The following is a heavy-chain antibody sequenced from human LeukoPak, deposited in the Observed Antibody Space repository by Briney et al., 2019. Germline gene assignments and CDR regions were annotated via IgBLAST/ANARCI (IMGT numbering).Heavy chain of an antibody. V-gene: IGHV3-23*01. J-gene: IGHJ4*02. CDR1: GFTFSSYA. CDR2: ISGSGGST. CDR3: AKDPSYYDSSGPLYYFDY. D-gene: IGHD3-22*01. Sequence: GGSLRLSCAASGFTFSSYAMSWVRQAPGKGLEWVSAISGSGGSTYYADSVKGRFTISRDNSKNTLYLQMNSLRAEDTAVYYCAKDPSYYDSSGPLYYFDYWGQGTLVTVSS.